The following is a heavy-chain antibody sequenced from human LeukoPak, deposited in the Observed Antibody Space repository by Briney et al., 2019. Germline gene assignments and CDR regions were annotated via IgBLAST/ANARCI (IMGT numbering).Heavy chain of an antibody. CDR3: ARDSALAQAVMFDY. CDR1: GYSISSGYY. CDR2: IDHSGSS. D-gene: IGHD6-19*01. V-gene: IGHV4-38-2*02. J-gene: IGHJ4*02. Sequence: KTSETLSLTCSVSGYSISSGYYWGWIRQPPGKGLEWTGSIDHSGSSYYNPSLKSRITISVDTSKNQFSLYLSSVTAADTAVYYCARDSALAQAVMFDYWGQGTLVTVSS.